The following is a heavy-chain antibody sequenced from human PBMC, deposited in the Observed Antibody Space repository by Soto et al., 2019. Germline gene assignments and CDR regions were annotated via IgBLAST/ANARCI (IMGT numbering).Heavy chain of an antibody. CDR3: ARAVGDPLYYLDY. CDR1: SDSISSYY. Sequence: QVQLQESGPGLVRPSETLSLTCTVSSDSISSYYWIWIRQSPGKGLEWIGYTDYSGNTNYTPSLKSRVTRSGDTSKNQFSLRLSSVTAADTAVYYCARAVGDPLYYLDYWGQGTLVTVSS. V-gene: IGHV4-59*08. D-gene: IGHD6-19*01. J-gene: IGHJ4*02. CDR2: TDYSGNT.